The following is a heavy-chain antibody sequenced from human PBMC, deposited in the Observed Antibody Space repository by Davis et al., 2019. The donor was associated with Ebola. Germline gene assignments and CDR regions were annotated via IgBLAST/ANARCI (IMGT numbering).Heavy chain of an antibody. V-gene: IGHV3-7*03. CDR1: GFTFSRYW. Sequence: PGGSLRLSCAASGFTFSRYWMSWVRQAPGKGLEWVANIKQDGSEKYYVDSVKGRFTISRDNAKNSLYLQMNSLRAEDTAVYYCARDKDGYNYYFDYWGQGTLVTVSS. D-gene: IGHD5-24*01. CDR3: ARDKDGYNYYFDY. J-gene: IGHJ4*02. CDR2: IKQDGSEK.